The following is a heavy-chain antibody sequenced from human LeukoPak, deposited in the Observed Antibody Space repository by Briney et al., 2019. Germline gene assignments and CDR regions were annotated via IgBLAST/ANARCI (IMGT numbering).Heavy chain of an antibody. CDR3: AKEGDYYGSGSYRDGFDI. CDR2: IRYDGINK. CDR1: GFTFSTHG. D-gene: IGHD3-10*01. J-gene: IGHJ3*02. Sequence: GGSLRLPCAASGFTFSTHGMHWVRQAPGKGLEWVAFIRYDGINKYYADSVKGRFTISRDSFKNTLYLQMNSLRPEDTAVYYCAKEGDYYGSGSYRDGFDIWGQGTRATVSS. V-gene: IGHV3-30*02.